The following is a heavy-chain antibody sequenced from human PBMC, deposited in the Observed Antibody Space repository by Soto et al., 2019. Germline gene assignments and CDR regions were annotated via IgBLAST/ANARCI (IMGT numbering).Heavy chain of an antibody. J-gene: IGHJ6*02. D-gene: IGHD6-6*01. CDR2: IYSGGST. CDR3: ARDKYSSSYYYGMDG. Sequence: GESLRLSCAASGFTVSSNYMSWVRQAPGKGLEWVSVIYSGGSTYYADSVKGRFTISRDNSKNTLYLQMNSLRAEDTAVYYCARDKYSSSYYYGMDGWGQGTTVTVSS. V-gene: IGHV3-53*01. CDR1: GFTVSSNY.